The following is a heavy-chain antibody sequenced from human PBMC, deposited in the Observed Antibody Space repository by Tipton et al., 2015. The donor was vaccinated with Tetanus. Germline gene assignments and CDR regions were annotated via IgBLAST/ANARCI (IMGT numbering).Heavy chain of an antibody. CDR1: EFYFPVYA. J-gene: IGHJ4*02. D-gene: IGHD2/OR15-2a*01. CDR3: ARAFCNYNCHGGYFDY. V-gene: IGHV3-23*01. Sequence: GSLRLSCAASEFYFPVYAVSWVRQVPGKGLEWVSSISGSGDRTYYSDSVEGRFTISRDNSANRLFLQMNSLKADDTAVYYCARAFCNYNCHGGYFDYWGQGTLVTVSS. CDR2: ISGSGDRT.